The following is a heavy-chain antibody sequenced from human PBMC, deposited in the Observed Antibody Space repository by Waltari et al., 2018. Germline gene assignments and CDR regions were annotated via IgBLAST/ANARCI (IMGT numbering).Heavy chain of an antibody. D-gene: IGHD2-2*01. CDR2: ISYDGSNK. V-gene: IGHV3-30-3*01. J-gene: IGHJ6*03. CDR3: ARDGIVVVPAAGYMDV. Sequence: QVQLVESGGGVVQPGRSLRLSCAASGFTFSSYAMPWVRQAPGTGLEWVAVISYDGSNKYYADSVKGRFTISRDNSKNTLYLQMNSLRAEDTAVYYCARDGIVVVPAAGYMDVWGKGTTVTISS. CDR1: GFTFSSYA.